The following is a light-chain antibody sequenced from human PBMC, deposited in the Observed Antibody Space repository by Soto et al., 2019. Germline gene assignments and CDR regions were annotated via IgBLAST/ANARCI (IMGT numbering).Light chain of an antibody. CDR1: SSDFGGYYY. Sequence: SVLTPPALKFGSRGQAFTLFCTGTSSDFGGYYYVSWYQQHPGKALKLMIYDFSNRPSGVSNRFSGSKSGNTASLNISGLQAEDEADYYCSSYTSSSTPYVFGTGTKVTVL. CDR2: DFS. J-gene: IGLJ1*01. V-gene: IGLV2-14*01. CDR3: SSYTSSSTPYV.